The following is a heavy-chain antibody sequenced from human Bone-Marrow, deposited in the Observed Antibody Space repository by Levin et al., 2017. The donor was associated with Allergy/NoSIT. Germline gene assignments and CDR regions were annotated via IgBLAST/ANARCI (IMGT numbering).Heavy chain of an antibody. V-gene: IGHV4-59*11. CDR3: ARLGTSFDIMTGDPQLVFDV. CDR1: GASISGRF. CDR2: IHSSGST. D-gene: IGHD3-9*01. J-gene: IGHJ4*02. Sequence: PSETLSLTCTVSGASISGRFWTWIRQTPGRGLEWIGYIHSSGSTKYNPSLKSRVTIDRSQNQFSVTLSSVTSADTAIYYCARLGTSFDIMTGDPQLVFDVWGLGALVTVSS.